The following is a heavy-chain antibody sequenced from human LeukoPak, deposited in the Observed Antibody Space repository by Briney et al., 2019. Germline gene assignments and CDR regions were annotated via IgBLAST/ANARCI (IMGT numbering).Heavy chain of an antibody. D-gene: IGHD6-19*01. Sequence: PGGSLRLTCAVSGFTFSMYAMSWIRQAPGKGLEWVSVISVDGGSTYYSDPVKGRFTIFRDNTKSTLYLQMISLRAEDTAVYYCAKDSVGVAGPDYWGQGSLVTVSS. CDR3: AKDSVGVAGPDY. CDR2: ISVDGGST. V-gene: IGHV3-23*01. J-gene: IGHJ4*02. CDR1: GFTFSMYA.